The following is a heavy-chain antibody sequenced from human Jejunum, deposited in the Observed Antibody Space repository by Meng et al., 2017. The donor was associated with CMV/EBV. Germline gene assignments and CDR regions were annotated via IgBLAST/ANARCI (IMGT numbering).Heavy chain of an antibody. V-gene: IGHV3-30*04. CDR3: ARGSMYFDY. CDR1: EPTFSTSL. CDR2: ISYDGRNK. D-gene: IGHD2-8*01. J-gene: IGHJ4*02. Sequence: CAASEPTFSTSLSHWVRQAPGKGLESVAVISYDGRNKYYADSVKGRFTISRDNSKNTLSLQMNSLRVEDTAVYYCARGSMYFDYWGQGILVTVSS.